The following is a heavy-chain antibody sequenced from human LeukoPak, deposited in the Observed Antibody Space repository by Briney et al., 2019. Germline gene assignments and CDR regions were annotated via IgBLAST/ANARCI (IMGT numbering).Heavy chain of an antibody. V-gene: IGHV1-8*01. Sequence: ASVKVSCQASGYTFTSYDINWVRQATGHGREWMGWMNPNSGNTGYAQKFQGRVTMTRNTSISTAYMELSSLRSEDTAVYYCARARIAARYWFDPWGQGTLVTVSA. J-gene: IGHJ5*02. CDR3: ARARIAARYWFDP. CDR2: MNPNSGNT. D-gene: IGHD6-6*01. CDR1: GYTFTSYD.